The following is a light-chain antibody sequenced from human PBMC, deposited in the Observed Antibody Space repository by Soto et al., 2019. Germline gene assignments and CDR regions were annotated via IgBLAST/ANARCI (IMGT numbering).Light chain of an antibody. CDR3: AAWDDSLNGVYV. CDR2: RTD. CDR1: RSNIGSNT. Sequence: QSALTQPPSASGAPGQRVTISCSGSRSNIGSNTVHWYQQFPGTAPKLLVYRTDHRPSGVPDRFSGSKSGTSASLAISGLQSEDESYYYCAAWDDSLNGVYVFGPGTKLTVL. J-gene: IGLJ1*01. V-gene: IGLV1-44*01.